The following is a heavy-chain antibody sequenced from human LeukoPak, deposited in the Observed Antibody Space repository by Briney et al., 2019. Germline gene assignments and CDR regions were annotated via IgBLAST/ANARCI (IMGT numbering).Heavy chain of an antibody. CDR1: GFTVSSNY. CDR3: ARDYGDFNFDY. J-gene: IGHJ4*02. CDR2: IYSGGST. D-gene: IGHD4-17*01. Sequence: GGSLRLSCAASGFTVSSNYMSWVRQAPGKGLEWVSVIYSGGSTYNAESVKGRFAISRDNSKNTLYLQMNSLRAEDTAVYYCARDYGDFNFDYWGQGTLVTVSS. V-gene: IGHV3-53*01.